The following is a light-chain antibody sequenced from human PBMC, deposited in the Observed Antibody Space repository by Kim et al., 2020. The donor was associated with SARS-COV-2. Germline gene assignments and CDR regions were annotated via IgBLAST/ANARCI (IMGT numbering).Light chain of an antibody. CDR1: QSISSN. CDR2: GAS. Sequence: VSPGETATLSCSASQSISSNFAWYQQKPGQAPRLLIYGASTRATDIPARFSGSGSGTEFTLTISSLQSEDFAVYYCQQYNNWPITFGQGTRLEIK. V-gene: IGKV3-15*01. CDR3: QQYNNWPIT. J-gene: IGKJ5*01.